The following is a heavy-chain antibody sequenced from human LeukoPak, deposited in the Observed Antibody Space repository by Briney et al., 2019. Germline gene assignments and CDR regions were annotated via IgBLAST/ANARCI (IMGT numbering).Heavy chain of an antibody. CDR3: ASSLSGSGYDY. Sequence: GGSLRLSCAASGFTFSSYDMHWVRQATGKGLEWVSAIGTAGDTYYPGSVKGRFTISRENAKNSLYPQMNSLRAGDTAVYYCASSLSGSGYDYWGQGTLVTVSS. V-gene: IGHV3-13*01. CDR1: GFTFSSYD. J-gene: IGHJ4*02. CDR2: IGTAGDT. D-gene: IGHD3-22*01.